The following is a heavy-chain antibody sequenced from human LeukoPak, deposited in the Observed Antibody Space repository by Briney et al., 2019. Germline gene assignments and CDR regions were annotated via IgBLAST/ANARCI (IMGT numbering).Heavy chain of an antibody. CDR3: ARDRAGPYGDYVGYFDY. V-gene: IGHV3-30-3*01. Sequence: GGSLRLSCAASGFTFSSYAMHWVRQAPGKGLEWVAVISYDGSNKYYADSVKGRFTISRDNSKNTLYLQMNSLRAEDTAVYYCARDRAGPYGDYVGYFDYWGQGTLVTVSS. J-gene: IGHJ4*02. D-gene: IGHD4-17*01. CDR2: ISYDGSNK. CDR1: GFTFSSYA.